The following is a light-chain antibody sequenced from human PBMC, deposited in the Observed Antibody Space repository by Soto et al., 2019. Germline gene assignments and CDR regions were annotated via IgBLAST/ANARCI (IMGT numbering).Light chain of an antibody. Sequence: QSVLTQPPSASGTPGQSVTISCSGSSSNIGSNYGYWYQQLPGTAPKLLIYSNSQRPSGVPDRFSGSKSGTSASLAIRGLRSEDEADYYCAACDDSLSVWVFGGGTQLTVL. CDR3: AACDDSLSVWV. CDR1: SSNIGSNY. V-gene: IGLV1-47*02. J-gene: IGLJ3*02. CDR2: SNS.